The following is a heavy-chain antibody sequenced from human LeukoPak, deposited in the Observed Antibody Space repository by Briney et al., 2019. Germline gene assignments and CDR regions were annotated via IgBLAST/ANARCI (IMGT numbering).Heavy chain of an antibody. CDR1: GGSISSRTYY. J-gene: IGHJ4*02. CDR3: ARGRYCSGGSCYSVYDY. CDR2: INHSGST. D-gene: IGHD2-15*01. Sequence: SETLSLTCTVSGGSISSRTYYWGWIRQPPGKGLEWIGEINHSGSTNYNPSLKSRVTISVDTSKNQFSLKLSSVTAADTAVYFCARGRYCSGGSCYSVYDYWGQGTLVTVSS. V-gene: IGHV4-39*07.